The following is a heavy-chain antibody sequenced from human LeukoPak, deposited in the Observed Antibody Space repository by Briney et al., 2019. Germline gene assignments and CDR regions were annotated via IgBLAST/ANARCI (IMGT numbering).Heavy chain of an antibody. J-gene: IGHJ4*02. CDR1: GGSFSGYY. V-gene: IGHV4-34*01. D-gene: IGHD3-10*01. CDR2: INHSGST. Sequence: PSETLSLTCAVYGGSFSGYYWSWIRQPPGKGLEWIGEINHSGSTNYNPSLKSRVTISVDTSKNQFSLKLGSVTAADTAVYYCAILYGSGRYFDYWGQGTLVTVSS. CDR3: AILYGSGRYFDY.